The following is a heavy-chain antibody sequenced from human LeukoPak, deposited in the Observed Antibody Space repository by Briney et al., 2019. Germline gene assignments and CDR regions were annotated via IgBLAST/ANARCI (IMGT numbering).Heavy chain of an antibody. V-gene: IGHV6-1*01. D-gene: IGHD2-2*01. CDR1: GDSVSSNSVT. J-gene: IGHJ5*02. CDR3: ARRLTQYDCFDP. Sequence: SRTLSLTCAISGDSVSSNSVTWNWIRQSPSRGLEWLGRTYYRSTWYNDYAVSVRGRITVNPDTSMNQFSLHLNSVTPEVTAVYYCARRLTQYDCFDPWGQGILVTVSS. CDR2: TYYRSTWYN.